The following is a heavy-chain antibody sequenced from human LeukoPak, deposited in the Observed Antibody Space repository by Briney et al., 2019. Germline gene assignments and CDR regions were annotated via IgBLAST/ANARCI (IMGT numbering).Heavy chain of an antibody. CDR1: GYSISSGYY. Sequence: PSETLSLTCAVSGYSISSGYYWGWIRQPPGKGLEWIGSIYHSGSTYYNPSLKSRVTISVDTSKNQFSLKLSSVTAADTAVYYCARHPARAPCYYYMDVWGKGTTVTVSS. J-gene: IGHJ6*03. CDR2: IYHSGST. CDR3: ARHPARAPCYYYMDV. D-gene: IGHD6-6*01. V-gene: IGHV4-38-2*01.